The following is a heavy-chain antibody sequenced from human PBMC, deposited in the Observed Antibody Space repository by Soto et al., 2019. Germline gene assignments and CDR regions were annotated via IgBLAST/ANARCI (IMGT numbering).Heavy chain of an antibody. Sequence: ASVKVSCKASGYTFTSYDINWVRQATGQGLEWMGWMNPNSGNTGYAQKFQGRVTMTRNTSISTAYMELSSLRSEDTAVYYCARAERTRVIVVVVAAIPDESHYNYYFDYWGQGTLVTVSS. D-gene: IGHD2-15*01. CDR1: GYTFTSYD. CDR3: ARAERTRVIVVVVAAIPDESHYNYYFDY. CDR2: MNPNSGNT. V-gene: IGHV1-8*01. J-gene: IGHJ4*02.